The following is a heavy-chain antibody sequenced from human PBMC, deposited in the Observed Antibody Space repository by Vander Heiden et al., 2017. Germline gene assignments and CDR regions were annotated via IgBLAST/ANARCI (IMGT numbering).Heavy chain of an antibody. CDR2: MNPNSGNT. Sequence: QVQPVQSGAEVKKPGASVKVSCKASGHTSTSYDINWVRPATGQGLEWMGWMNPNSGNTGYAQKFRGRVTMTRSTAISTAYMRRSSLRSEGRAVYYCARGLGDLLPWGQGTLVTVSS. J-gene: IGHJ4*02. CDR1: GHTSTSYD. V-gene: IGHV1-8*01. CDR3: ARGLGDLLP. D-gene: IGHD3-22*01.